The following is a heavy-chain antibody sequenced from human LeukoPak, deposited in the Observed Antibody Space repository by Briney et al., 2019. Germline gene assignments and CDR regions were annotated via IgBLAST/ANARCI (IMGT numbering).Heavy chain of an antibody. V-gene: IGHV3-23*01. Sequence: GGSLRLSCAASGFTFSSYAMHWVRQAPGKGLEYVSAISGSGGSTFYADSVKGRFTISRDNSKNTLYLQMNSLRAEDTAVYYCAKEPPGLSLGYYFDYWGQGTLVTVSS. CDR1: GFTFSSYA. CDR3: AKEPPGLSLGYYFDY. CDR2: ISGSGGST. J-gene: IGHJ4*02. D-gene: IGHD3-10*01.